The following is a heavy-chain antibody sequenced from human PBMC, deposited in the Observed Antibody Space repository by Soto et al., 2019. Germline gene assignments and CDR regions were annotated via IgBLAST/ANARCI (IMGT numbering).Heavy chain of an antibody. D-gene: IGHD1-26*01. V-gene: IGHV1-69*01. J-gene: IGHJ5*02. CDR3: ARVRGPRIVGATLPWFDP. CDR2: IIPIFGTA. CDR1: GGTFSSYA. Sequence: VQLVQSGAEVKKPGSSVKVSCKASGGTFSSYAISWVRQAPGQGLEWMGGIIPIFGTANYAQKFQGRVTITADESTSIAYMELSSLRSEDTAVYYCARVRGPRIVGATLPWFDPWGQGTLVTVSS.